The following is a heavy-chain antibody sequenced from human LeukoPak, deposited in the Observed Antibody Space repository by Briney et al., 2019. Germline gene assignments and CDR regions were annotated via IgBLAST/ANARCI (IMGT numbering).Heavy chain of an antibody. Sequence: ASVKVSCKASGYTFTSYDINWVRQATGQGLEWMGWINPNSGGTNYAQKFQGRVTMTRDTSISTAYMELSRLRSDDTAVYYCAKGANIVVVPAAMPHDAFDIWGQGTMVTVSS. J-gene: IGHJ3*02. CDR1: GYTFTSYD. CDR2: INPNSGGT. CDR3: AKGANIVVVPAAMPHDAFDI. V-gene: IGHV1-2*02. D-gene: IGHD2-2*01.